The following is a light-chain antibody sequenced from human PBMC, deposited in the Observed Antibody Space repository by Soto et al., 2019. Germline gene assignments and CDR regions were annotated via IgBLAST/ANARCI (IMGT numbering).Light chain of an antibody. J-gene: IGKJ1*01. CDR2: GAS. CDR3: QQDNNWPT. V-gene: IGKV3-15*01. CDR1: QSVNSN. Sequence: EIVMTQSPATLSVSPGERATLSCRASQSVNSNLAWYQQKPGQAPRLLIYGASTRATGVPARFSGSGSGTEFILPVSSLQSEDFAVYFCQQDNNWPTFGQGTKVEIK.